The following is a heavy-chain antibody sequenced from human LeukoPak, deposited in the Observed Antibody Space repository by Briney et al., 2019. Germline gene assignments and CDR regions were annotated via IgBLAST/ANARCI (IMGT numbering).Heavy chain of an antibody. CDR3: SRAWAAGKHYVGY. CDR1: GFTFSDHY. V-gene: IGHV3-72*01. Sequence: PGGSLRLSCAVSGFTFSDHYMDWVRQAPGKGLEWVGRSRNKARGYTTEYAASVKRRFTISRDDSKNSVFLQMNSLKNEDTAVYYCSRAWAAGKHYVGYWGQGTLVTVSS. CDR2: SRNKARGYTT. D-gene: IGHD2-15*01. J-gene: IGHJ4*02.